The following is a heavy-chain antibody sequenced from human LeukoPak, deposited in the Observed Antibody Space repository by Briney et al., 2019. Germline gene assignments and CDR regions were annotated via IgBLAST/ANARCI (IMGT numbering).Heavy chain of an antibody. J-gene: IGHJ4*02. CDR2: ISSNGGST. D-gene: IGHD2-8*02. CDR1: GFTFSSYA. V-gene: IGHV3-64*01. CDR3: ARGTAGSDAGDY. Sequence: PGGSLRLSCAASGFTFSSYAMHWVRQAPGKGLEYVSAISSNGGSTYYANSVKGRSTISRDNSKNTLYLQMGSLRAEDMAVYYCARGTAGSDAGDYWGQGTLVTVSS.